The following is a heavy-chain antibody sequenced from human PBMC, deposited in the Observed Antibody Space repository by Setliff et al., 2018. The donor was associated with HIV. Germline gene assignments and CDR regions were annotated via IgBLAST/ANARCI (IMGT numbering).Heavy chain of an antibody. D-gene: IGHD1-26*01. V-gene: IGHV4-4*09. Sequence: SETLSLTCTVSGGSISTYYWSWIRQPPGKGLEWIGYIYTSGITNYNPSLKSRVTISVDTSKNQFSLKLSSVTAADTAVYYCAREWEPGRWFDPWGQGTLVTVSS. CDR1: GGSISTYY. CDR2: IYTSGIT. J-gene: IGHJ5*02. CDR3: AREWEPGRWFDP.